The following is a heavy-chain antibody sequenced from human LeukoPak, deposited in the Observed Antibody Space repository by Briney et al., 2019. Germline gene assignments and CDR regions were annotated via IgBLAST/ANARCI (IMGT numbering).Heavy chain of an antibody. Sequence: PGGSLRLSCAASGFTFSSYGLHWVRQAPGKGLEWVAVISYDGSNKYYADSVKGRFTISRDNSKNTLYLQMNSLRAEDTAVYYCARDPQTDSFDYWGQGTLVTVSS. J-gene: IGHJ4*02. D-gene: IGHD1-14*01. V-gene: IGHV3-30*03. CDR2: ISYDGSNK. CDR1: GFTFSSYG. CDR3: ARDPQTDSFDY.